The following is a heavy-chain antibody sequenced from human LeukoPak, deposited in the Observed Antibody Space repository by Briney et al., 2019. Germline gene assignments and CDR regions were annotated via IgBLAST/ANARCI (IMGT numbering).Heavy chain of an antibody. CDR1: GYTFTSYA. V-gene: IGHV1-3*01. D-gene: IGHD3-16*01. CDR3: ARDPFGGSGFDY. Sequence: ASVKVSCKASGYTFTSYAMHWVRQAPGQRLEWMGWINAGNGNTKYSQKFQGRVTITRDTSASTAYMELSSLRSEDTAVYYYARDPFGGSGFDYWGQGTLVTVSS. CDR2: INAGNGNT. J-gene: IGHJ4*02.